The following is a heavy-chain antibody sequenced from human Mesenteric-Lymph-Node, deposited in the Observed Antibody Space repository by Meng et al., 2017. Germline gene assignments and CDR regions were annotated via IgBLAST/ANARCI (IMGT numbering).Heavy chain of an antibody. CDR3: AKEGASA. D-gene: IGHD1-26*01. V-gene: IGHV4-34*01. J-gene: IGHJ4*02. CDR1: GGFFSAYN. CDR2: INHSGST. Sequence: QVPLQQLGAGLLKPSETLSLICFVYGGFFSAYNWRWIRQPPGKGLEWIGEINHSGSTNYNPSLKSRVTISVDTSKNQFSLKLSSVTAADTAVYYCAKEGASAWGQGTLVTVSS.